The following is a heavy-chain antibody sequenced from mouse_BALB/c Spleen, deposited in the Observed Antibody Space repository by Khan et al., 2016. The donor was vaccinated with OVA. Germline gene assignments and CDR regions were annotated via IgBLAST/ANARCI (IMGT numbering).Heavy chain of an antibody. CDR1: GYTFTDYN. CDR3: AREWGAWFPY. V-gene: IGHV1-76*01. CDR2: IYPGSNNT. J-gene: IGHJ3*01. Sequence: VQLQQSGAELARPGASVKLSCKASGYTFTDYNINWVKQRTGQGLEWIGEIYPGSNNTYYNEKFKGKATLNAENSSSTAYMQLSSLTSEDSAVYFFAREWGAWFPYWGQGTLVTVSA.